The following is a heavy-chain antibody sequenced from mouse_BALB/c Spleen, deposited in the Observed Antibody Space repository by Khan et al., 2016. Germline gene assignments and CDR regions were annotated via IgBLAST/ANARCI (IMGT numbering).Heavy chain of an antibody. CDR3: SRSRQIGPWFAY. V-gene: IGHV1-15*01. D-gene: IGHD3-2*01. CDR2: INPGSGGT. CDR1: GYTFTDYE. J-gene: IGHJ3*01. Sequence: QIQLVQSGAELVRPGTSVKLSCKALGYTFTDYEMHWVKQTPVHGLEWIGAINPGSGGTAYNQKFKGKATMTADRSSSTAYMELSSLTSEDSAVYYCSRSRQIGPWFAYWGQGTLVTVSA.